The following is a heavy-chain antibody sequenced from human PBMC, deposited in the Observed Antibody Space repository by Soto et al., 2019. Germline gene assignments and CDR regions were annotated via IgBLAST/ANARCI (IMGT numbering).Heavy chain of an antibody. V-gene: IGHV4-4*02. D-gene: IGHD6-13*01. Sequence: SETLSLTCAVSGDSINNSHWWSWVRQTPGKGLEWIGETYHSGTTNYNPSLKTRVTISIDKPKNQFSLKMNSVTAADTAVYYCAREVNSSPARGPNWFDPWGQGTLVTVS. CDR3: AREVNSSPARGPNWFDP. CDR2: TYHSGTT. CDR1: GDSINNSHW. J-gene: IGHJ5*02.